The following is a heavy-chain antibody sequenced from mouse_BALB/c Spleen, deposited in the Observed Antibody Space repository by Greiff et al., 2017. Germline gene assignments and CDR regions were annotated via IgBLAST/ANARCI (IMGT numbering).Heavy chain of an antibody. Sequence: EVKLMESGGGLVKPGGSLKLSCAASGFAFSSYDMSWVRQTPEKRLEWVAYISSGGGSTYYPDSVKGRFTISRDNAKNTLYLQMSSLKSEDTAMYYCAREDYYGSSYVYYYAMDYWGQGTSVTVSS. CDR1: GFAFSSYD. V-gene: IGHV5-12-1*01. J-gene: IGHJ4*01. CDR3: AREDYYGSSYVYYYAMDY. D-gene: IGHD1-1*01. CDR2: ISSGGGST.